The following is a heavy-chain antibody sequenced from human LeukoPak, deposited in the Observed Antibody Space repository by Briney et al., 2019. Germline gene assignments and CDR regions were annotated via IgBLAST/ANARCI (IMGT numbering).Heavy chain of an antibody. CDR2: IYTSGST. V-gene: IGHV4-61*02. J-gene: IGHJ3*02. Sequence: PSETLPLTCTVSGGSISSGSYYWSWIRQPAGKGLEWIGRIYTSGSTNYNPSLKSRVTISVDTSKNQFSLKLSSVAAADTAVYYCASHLDYYDSSGYYTHAFDIWGQGTMVTVSS. CDR3: ASHLDYYDSSGYYTHAFDI. CDR1: GGSISSGSYY. D-gene: IGHD3-22*01.